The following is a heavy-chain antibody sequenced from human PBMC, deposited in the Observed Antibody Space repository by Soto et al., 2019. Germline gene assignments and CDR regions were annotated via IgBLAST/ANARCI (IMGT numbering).Heavy chain of an antibody. CDR1: GGTFSSYT. CDR3: AKGYSYSGMDV. J-gene: IGHJ6*02. CDR2: IIPILGIA. D-gene: IGHD5-18*01. Sequence: QVQLVQSGAEVKKPGSSVKVSCKASGGTFSSYTISWVRQAPGQGLEWMGRIIPILGIANYAQKFQGRVTITADKSTSTAYIELSSLRSEDTAVYYCAKGYSYSGMDVWGQGTTVTVSS. V-gene: IGHV1-69*02.